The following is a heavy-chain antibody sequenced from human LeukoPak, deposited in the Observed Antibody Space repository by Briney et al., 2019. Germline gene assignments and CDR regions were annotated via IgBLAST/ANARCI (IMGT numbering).Heavy chain of an antibody. Sequence: PSETLSLTCTVSGGSISSGSYYWSWIRQPAGKGLEWIGRIYTSGSTNYNPSLKSRVTISVDTSKNQFSLKLSSVTAADTAVYYCARSLVVPKSFDYWGQGTLVTVSS. CDR1: GGSISSGSYY. V-gene: IGHV4-61*02. CDR3: ARSLVVPKSFDY. CDR2: IYTSGST. J-gene: IGHJ4*02. D-gene: IGHD2-2*01.